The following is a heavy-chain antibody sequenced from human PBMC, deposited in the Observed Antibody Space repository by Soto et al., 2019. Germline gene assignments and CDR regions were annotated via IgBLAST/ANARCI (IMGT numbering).Heavy chain of an antibody. J-gene: IGHJ4*02. CDR2: INHSGST. CDR3: ARGTIAARPSFDY. D-gene: IGHD6-6*01. Sequence: QVQLQQWGAGLLKPSETLSLTCAVYGGSFSGYYWSWIRQPPGKGLEWIWEINHSGSTNYNPSLKSRVTISVDTSKNQFSLKLSSVTAADTAVYYCARGTIAARPSFDYWGQGTLVTVSS. V-gene: IGHV4-34*01. CDR1: GGSFSGYY.